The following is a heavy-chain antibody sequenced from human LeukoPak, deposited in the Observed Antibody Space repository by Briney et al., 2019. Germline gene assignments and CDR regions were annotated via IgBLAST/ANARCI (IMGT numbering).Heavy chain of an antibody. CDR3: ATALYGSGSYRLTPGYYYYGMDV. Sequence: GASVKVSCKVSGYTLTELSMHWVRQAPGKGLEWMGGFDLEDGETIYAQKFQGRVTMTEDTSTDTAYMELSSLRSEDTAVYYCATALYGSGSYRLTPGYYYYGMDVWGQGTTVTVSS. J-gene: IGHJ6*02. CDR2: FDLEDGET. CDR1: GYTLTELS. V-gene: IGHV1-24*01. D-gene: IGHD3-10*01.